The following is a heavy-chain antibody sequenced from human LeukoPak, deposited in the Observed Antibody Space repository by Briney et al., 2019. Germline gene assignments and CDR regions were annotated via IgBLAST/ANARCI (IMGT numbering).Heavy chain of an antibody. CDR3: ARDEVYYDILTGYRHFDY. CDR1: GFTFSSYW. D-gene: IGHD3-9*01. CDR2: IKQDGSEK. J-gene: IGHJ4*02. V-gene: IGHV3-7*01. Sequence: QTGGSLRLSCEASGFTFSSYWMSWVRQAPGKGLEWVANIKQDGSEKKYLDSVKGRFTISRDNAKSSMYLQMNSLRAEDTAVYYCARDEVYYDILTGYRHFDYWGQGTLVTVFS.